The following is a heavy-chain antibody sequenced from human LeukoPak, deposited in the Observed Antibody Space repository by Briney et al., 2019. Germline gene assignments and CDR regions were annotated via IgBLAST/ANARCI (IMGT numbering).Heavy chain of an antibody. CDR1: GFTFKNYG. CDR3: AKDLWTYCSGGSCHQMDV. J-gene: IGHJ6*04. V-gene: IGHV3-33*06. D-gene: IGHD2-15*01. CDR2: IWYDGSNK. Sequence: PGGSLRLSCAASGFTFKNYGMHWVRQAPGKGLEWVAIIWYDGSNKYYADSVKGRFTISRDNSKNTLYLQMNSLRADDTAVYYCAKDLWTYCSGGSCHQMDVWGKGTMVTVFS.